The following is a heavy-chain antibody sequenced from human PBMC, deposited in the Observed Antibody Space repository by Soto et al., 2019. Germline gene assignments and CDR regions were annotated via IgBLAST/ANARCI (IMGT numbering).Heavy chain of an antibody. D-gene: IGHD6-13*01. CDR2: INHSGST. J-gene: IGHJ6*01. Sequence: PSETLSLTCAVYGGSFSGYYWSWIRQPPGKGLEWSGEINHSGSTNYNPSLKSRVTISVDTSKNQFSLKLSSVTVADTAVYYCARGWSSSWYYDYGMDVWGQGTTVIVSS. V-gene: IGHV4-34*01. CDR1: GGSFSGYY. CDR3: ARGWSSSWYYDYGMDV.